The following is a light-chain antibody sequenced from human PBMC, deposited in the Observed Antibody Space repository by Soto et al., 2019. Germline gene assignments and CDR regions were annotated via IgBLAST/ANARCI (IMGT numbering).Light chain of an antibody. V-gene: IGKV3-20*01. CDR3: QQYGRSPGLFT. CDR1: QSVSNTY. Sequence: EIVLTQSPGTLSLSPGERATLSCRASQSVSNTYLAWYQQKPGQAPRLLIYDASSSATGIPDRCSGSGSGKDFTLTISRLEPEDFAVYYCQQYGRSPGLFTFGPGTKVDIK. J-gene: IGKJ3*01. CDR2: DAS.